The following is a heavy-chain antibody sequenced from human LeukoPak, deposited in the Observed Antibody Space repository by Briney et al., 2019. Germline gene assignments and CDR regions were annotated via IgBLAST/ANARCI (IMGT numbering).Heavy chain of an antibody. CDR2: INPNSGGT. D-gene: IGHD3-22*01. CDR1: GYTFTGYY. CDR3: ARTLGYYDSSPVNY. Sequence: GASVKVSCKASGYTFTGYYMHWVRQALGQGLKWMGWINPNSGGTNYAQKFQGRVTMTRDTSISTAYMELSRLRSDDTAVYYCARTLGYYDSSPVNYWGQGTLVTVSS. J-gene: IGHJ4*02. V-gene: IGHV1-2*02.